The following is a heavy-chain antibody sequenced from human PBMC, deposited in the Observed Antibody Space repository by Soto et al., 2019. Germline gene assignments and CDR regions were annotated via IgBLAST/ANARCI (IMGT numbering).Heavy chain of an antibody. CDR3: ARGSGCYIGRSSAFDI. J-gene: IGHJ3*02. V-gene: IGHV3-33*01. Sequence: QVQLVESGGGVVQPGRSLRLSCAASGFTFSSYGMHWVRQAPGKGLEWVAVIWYDGSNKYYADSVKGRFTISRDNSKNTLYLKRNSLRAEDTAVYYCARGSGCYIGRSSAFDIWGKGTMVTVSS. D-gene: IGHD6-19*01. CDR1: GFTFSSYG. CDR2: IWYDGSNK.